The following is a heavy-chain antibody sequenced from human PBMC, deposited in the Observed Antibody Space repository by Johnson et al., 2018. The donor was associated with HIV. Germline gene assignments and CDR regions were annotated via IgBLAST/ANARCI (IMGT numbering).Heavy chain of an antibody. J-gene: IGHJ3*02. D-gene: IGHD5-12*01. CDR1: GFTFSSYD. V-gene: IGHV3-13*01. CDR3: AREGWLLYAFDI. CDR2: IGTAGDT. Sequence: VQLVESGGGLVQPGGSLRLSCAASGFTFSSYDMHWVRQATGKGLEWVSAIGTAGDTYYPGSVKGRFTISRDNSKNTLYLQMNSLRAEDTAVYYCAREGWLLYAFDIWGQGTMVTVSS.